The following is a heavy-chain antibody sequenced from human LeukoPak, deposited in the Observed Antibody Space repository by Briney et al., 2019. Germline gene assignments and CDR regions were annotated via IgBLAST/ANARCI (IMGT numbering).Heavy chain of an antibody. CDR3: ATGAPPYSGYGLDY. V-gene: IGHV1-24*01. D-gene: IGHD5-12*01. J-gene: IGHJ4*02. CDR1: GYTLTELS. CDR2: FDPEDGET. Sequence: ASVKVSCKVSGYTLTELSMHWVRQAPGKGREWMGGFDPEDGETIYAQKFQGRVTMTEDTSTDTAYMELSSLRSEDTAVYYCATGAPPYSGYGLDYWGQGTLVTVSS.